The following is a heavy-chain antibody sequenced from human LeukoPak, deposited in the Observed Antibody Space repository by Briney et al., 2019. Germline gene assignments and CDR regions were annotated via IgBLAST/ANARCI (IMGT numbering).Heavy chain of an antibody. CDR1: GYTFTGYY. Sequence: ASVKVSCKASGYTFTGYYMHWVRQAPGQGLEWMGWINPNSGGTNYAQKFQGRVTMTRDTSISTAYMELSRLRSDDTAVYYCARDRRVVVPAAIRGYYMDVWGKGTTVTVSS. J-gene: IGHJ6*03. V-gene: IGHV1-2*02. CDR2: INPNSGGT. CDR3: ARDRRVVVPAAIRGYYMDV. D-gene: IGHD2-2*02.